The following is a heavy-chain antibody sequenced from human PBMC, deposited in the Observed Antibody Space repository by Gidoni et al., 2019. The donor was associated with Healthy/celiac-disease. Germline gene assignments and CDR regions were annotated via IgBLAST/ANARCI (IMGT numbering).Heavy chain of an antibody. J-gene: IGHJ4*02. Sequence: AASGFTFSSYSMNWVRQAPGKGLEWVSSISSSSSYIYSAYSVKGRFTISRDNAKNSRYLQMNSLRAEDTAVYYCAREFKDDYGDHFDYWGQGTLVTVSS. CDR1: GFTFSSYS. CDR3: AREFKDDYGDHFDY. CDR2: ISSSSSYI. V-gene: IGHV3-21*01. D-gene: IGHD4-17*01.